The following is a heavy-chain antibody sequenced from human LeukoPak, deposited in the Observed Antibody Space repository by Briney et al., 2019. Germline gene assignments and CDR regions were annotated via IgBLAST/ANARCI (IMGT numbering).Heavy chain of an antibody. Sequence: GASVKVSCKASGYKFTDDYMHWVRQAPGQGLEPMGWINPDSGFTNYAQKFKGRVTMTRDTSISTAYLEVRSLTSDDTAVYYCAPTAEAYTSWWKVWGQGTLVTVSS. CDR2: INPDSGFT. CDR1: GYKFTDDY. D-gene: IGHD3-16*01. J-gene: IGHJ4*02. V-gene: IGHV1-2*02. CDR3: APTAEAYTSWWKV.